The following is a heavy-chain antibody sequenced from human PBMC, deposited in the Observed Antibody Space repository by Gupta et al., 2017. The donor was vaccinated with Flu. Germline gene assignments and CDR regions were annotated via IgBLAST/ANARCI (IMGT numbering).Heavy chain of an antibody. J-gene: IGHJ5*02. CDR2: ISSSSSYI. D-gene: IGHD2-8*02. Sequence: EVQLVESGGGLVKPGGSLRLSCAASGFTFSSYSMNWVRQAPGKGLEWVSSISSSSSYIYYADSVKGRFTISRDNAKNSLYLQMNSLRAEDTAVYYCARDRYRVVYDTNDWFDPWGQGTLVTVSS. CDR1: GFTFSSYS. CDR3: ARDRYRVVYDTNDWFDP. V-gene: IGHV3-21*01.